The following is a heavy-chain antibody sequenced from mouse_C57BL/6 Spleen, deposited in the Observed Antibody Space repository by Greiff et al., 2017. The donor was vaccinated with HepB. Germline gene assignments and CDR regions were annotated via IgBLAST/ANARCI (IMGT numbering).Heavy chain of an antibody. Sequence: QVQLQQPGAELVKPGASVKLSCKASGYTFTSYWMHWVKQRPGQGLEWIGMIHPNSGSTNYNEKFKSKATLTVDKSSRTAYMQLSSLTSEDSAVYYCARGAYDSFAYWGQGTLVTVSA. D-gene: IGHD2-4*01. CDR3: ARGAYDSFAY. CDR1: GYTFTSYW. V-gene: IGHV1-64*01. J-gene: IGHJ3*01. CDR2: IHPNSGST.